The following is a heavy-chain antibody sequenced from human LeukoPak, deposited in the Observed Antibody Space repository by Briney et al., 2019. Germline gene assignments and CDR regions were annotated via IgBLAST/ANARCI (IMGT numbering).Heavy chain of an antibody. CDR1: GFTFSSYA. CDR2: ISYDGSNK. D-gene: IGHD6-19*01. CDR3: ARDLRDLRGSGWYGLDY. J-gene: IGHJ4*02. V-gene: IGHV3-30-3*01. Sequence: RRSLRLSCAASGFTFSSYAMHWVRQAPGKGLEWVAVISYDGSNKYYADSVKGRFTISRDNSKNTLYLQMNSLRAEDTAVYYCARDLRDLRGSGWYGLDYWGQGTLVTVSS.